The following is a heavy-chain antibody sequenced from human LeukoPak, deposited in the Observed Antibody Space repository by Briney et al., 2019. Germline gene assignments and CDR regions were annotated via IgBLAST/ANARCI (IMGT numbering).Heavy chain of an antibody. V-gene: IGHV3-30-3*01. Sequence: GGSLRLSCAASGFTFSSYAMHWVRQAPGKGLEWVAVISYDGSNKYYADSVKGRFTISRDNSKNTLYLQMNSLRAEDTAVYYCAREWELSYYFDYWGQGTLVTVSS. CDR1: GFTFSSYA. D-gene: IGHD1-26*01. CDR3: AREWELSYYFDY. J-gene: IGHJ4*02. CDR2: ISYDGSNK.